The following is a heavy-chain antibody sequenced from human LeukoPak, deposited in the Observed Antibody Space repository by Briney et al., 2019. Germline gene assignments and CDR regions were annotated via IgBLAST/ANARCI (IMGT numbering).Heavy chain of an antibody. Sequence: SVKVSCKASGGTFSSYSISWVRQAPGQGLEWMGGIIPIFDTADYAQKFQGRVTITADESTSTAYMELSSLRSEDTAAFYCARISLGAIWGYYYGMDVWGQGTTVTVSS. D-gene: IGHD1-26*01. CDR3: ARISLGAIWGYYYGMDV. J-gene: IGHJ6*02. V-gene: IGHV1-69*13. CDR2: IIPIFDTA. CDR1: GGTFSSYS.